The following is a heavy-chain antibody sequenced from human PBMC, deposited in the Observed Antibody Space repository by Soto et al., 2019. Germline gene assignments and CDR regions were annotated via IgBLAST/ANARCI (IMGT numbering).Heavy chain of an antibody. J-gene: IGHJ4*02. CDR1: GGSISSSSYY. D-gene: IGHD1-20*01. V-gene: IGHV4-39*01. CDR2: IYYSGST. CDR3: ATFTRITRHFDY. Sequence: SETLSLTCTVSGGSISSSSYYWGWIRQPPGKGLEWIGSIYYSGSTYYNPSLKSRVTISVDTSKNQFSLKLSSVTAADTAVYYCATFTRITRHFDYWGQGTLVTVSS.